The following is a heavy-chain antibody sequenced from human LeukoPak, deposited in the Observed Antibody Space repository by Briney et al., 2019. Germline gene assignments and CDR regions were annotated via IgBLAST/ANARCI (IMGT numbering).Heavy chain of an antibody. Sequence: SETLSLTCTVSGGSISTYYWSWIRQAPGKGLEWIGYMYNSGSTNYNPSLKSRVTISIDTSKNQVSLRLSSVTAADTAVYYCARQGSGGRSFDVWGQGTMVTVSS. V-gene: IGHV4-59*08. J-gene: IGHJ3*01. CDR3: ARQGSGGRSFDV. CDR1: GGSISTYY. D-gene: IGHD1-26*01. CDR2: MYNSGST.